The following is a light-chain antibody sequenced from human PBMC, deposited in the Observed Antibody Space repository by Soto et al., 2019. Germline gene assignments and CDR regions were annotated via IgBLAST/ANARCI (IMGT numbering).Light chain of an antibody. CDR2: DVS. CDR3: SSYTSRSTLVV. CDR1: SSDIGGYNS. Sequence: QSVLTQPASVSGSPGQSITISCTGTSSDIGGYNSVSWYQHHPGKAPKLMIYDVSNRPSGVSNRFSGSKSGNTASLTISGLQAEDEADYYCSSYTSRSTLVVFGGGTKLTVL. J-gene: IGLJ2*01. V-gene: IGLV2-14*03.